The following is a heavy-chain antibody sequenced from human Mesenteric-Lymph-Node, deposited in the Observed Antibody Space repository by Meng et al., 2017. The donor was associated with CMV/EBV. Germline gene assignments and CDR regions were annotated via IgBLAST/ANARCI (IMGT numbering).Heavy chain of an antibody. CDR3: ARAPRYCSGGSCYPNTYYYGMDV. V-gene: IGHV4-34*01. J-gene: IGHJ6*02. CDR1: NGPINSYY. CDR2: INHSGST. D-gene: IGHD2-15*01. Sequence: GSLRLSCTVSNGPINSYYWSWIRQPPGKGLEWIGEINHSGSTNYNPSLKSRVTISVDTSKNQFSLKLSSVTAADTAVYYCARAPRYCSGGSCYPNTYYYGMDVWGQGTTVTVSS.